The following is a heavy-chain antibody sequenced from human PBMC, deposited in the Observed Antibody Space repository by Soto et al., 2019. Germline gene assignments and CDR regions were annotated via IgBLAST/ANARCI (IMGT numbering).Heavy chain of an antibody. V-gene: IGHV4-61*01. J-gene: IGHJ4*02. CDR3: ARSGAGSGWL. D-gene: IGHD6-19*01. Sequence: QVQLQESGPGLVRPSETLSLTCTVSGGSVSSGHYYWSWSQQPPGKGLEWIGYISYTGSTNYNPSLKSRVTISVDTSKNQFSLKMNSVTAADTAVYYCARSGAGSGWLGGQGTLVTVSS. CDR2: ISYTGST. CDR1: GGSVSSGHYY.